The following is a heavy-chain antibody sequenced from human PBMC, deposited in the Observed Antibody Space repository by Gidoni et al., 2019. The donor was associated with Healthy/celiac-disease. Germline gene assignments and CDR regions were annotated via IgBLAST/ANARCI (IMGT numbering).Heavy chain of an antibody. Sequence: QVQLVESGGGVVQPGRSLRLSCAASGFTFSSYGMHWVRQAPGKGLEWVAVIWYDGSNKYYADSVKGRFTISRDNSKNTLYLQMNSLRAEDTAVYYCARDDRGDCSGGSCYSGVDYWGQGTLVTVSS. V-gene: IGHV3-33*01. CDR3: ARDDRGDCSGGSCYSGVDY. J-gene: IGHJ4*02. CDR1: GFTFSSYG. CDR2: IWYDGSNK. D-gene: IGHD2-15*01.